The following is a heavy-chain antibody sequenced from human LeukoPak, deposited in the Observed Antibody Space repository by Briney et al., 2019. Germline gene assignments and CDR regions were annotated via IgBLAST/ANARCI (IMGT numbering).Heavy chain of an antibody. CDR2: IYPDDSDT. J-gene: IGHJ2*01. Sequence: GESLKISCQASGYTFTSYWIGWVRQLPGKGLVCMGFIYPDDSDTTYSPSFQGQVTISADKSFSTPSLQWSSLKASDTSIYYCARLGGDTYYFGSASYPNWYFDLWGRGTLVTVSS. CDR1: GYTFTSYW. V-gene: IGHV5-51*01. D-gene: IGHD3-10*01. CDR3: ARLGGDTYYFGSASYPNWYFDL.